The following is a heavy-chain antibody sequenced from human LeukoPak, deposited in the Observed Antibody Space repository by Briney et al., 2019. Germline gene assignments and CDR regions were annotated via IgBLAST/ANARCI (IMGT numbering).Heavy chain of an antibody. CDR1: GFTFSSYW. CDR2: IRYDGSNK. CDR3: AKSYDSSGYYYFDY. Sequence: PGGSLRPSCAASGFTFSSYWMSWVRQAPGKGLEWVAFIRYDGSNKYYADSVKGRFTISRDNSKNTLYLQMNSLRAEDTAVYYCAKSYDSSGYYYFDYWGQGTLVTVSS. D-gene: IGHD3-22*01. J-gene: IGHJ4*02. V-gene: IGHV3-30*02.